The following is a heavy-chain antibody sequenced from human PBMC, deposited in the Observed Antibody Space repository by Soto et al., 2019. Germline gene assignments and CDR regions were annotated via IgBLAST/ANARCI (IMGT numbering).Heavy chain of an antibody. Sequence: QVQLQESGPGLVKPSQTLSLTCTVSAGSIGSGFYYWSWIRQPPGKGLEWIGYIYSRGNTYYNPSLKSRVTISLDTSDNQFSLTLSSVTAADTSVYYFARGTYYFYMDVWGKGTTVTVSS. J-gene: IGHJ6*03. V-gene: IGHV4-31*03. CDR3: ARGTYYFYMDV. CDR2: IYSRGNT. CDR1: AGSIGSGFYY.